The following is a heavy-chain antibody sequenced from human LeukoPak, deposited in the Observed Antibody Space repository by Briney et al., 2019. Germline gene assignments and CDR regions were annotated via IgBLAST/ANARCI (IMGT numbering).Heavy chain of an antibody. D-gene: IGHD6-19*01. CDR1: GFTFSSYS. J-gene: IGHJ6*02. CDR3: ARDLYSSGWYYYGMDV. Sequence: PGGSLRLSCAASGFTFSSYSMNWVRQAPGKGLEWVSYISSSSSTIYYADSVKGRFTISRDNAKNSLYLQMNSLRAEDTAVYYCARDLYSSGWYYYGMDVWGQGTTVTVSS. V-gene: IGHV3-48*01. CDR2: ISSSSSTI.